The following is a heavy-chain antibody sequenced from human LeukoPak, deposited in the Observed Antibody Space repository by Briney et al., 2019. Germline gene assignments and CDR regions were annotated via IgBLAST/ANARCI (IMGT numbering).Heavy chain of an antibody. CDR1: GFTFSSYS. CDR2: ISSSSSYI. J-gene: IGHJ4*02. D-gene: IGHD6-13*01. CDR3: ARDGGIAAADY. V-gene: IGHV3-21*01. Sequence: GGSLRLSCAASGFTFSSYSMNWVRQAPGKGLEWVSSISSSSSYIYYADSVKGRFTISRDNAKNSLYLQMNSPGAEDTAVYYCARDGGIAAADYWGQGTLVTVSS.